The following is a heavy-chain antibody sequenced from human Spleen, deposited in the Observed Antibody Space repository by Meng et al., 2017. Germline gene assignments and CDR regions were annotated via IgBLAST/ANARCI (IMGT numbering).Heavy chain of an antibody. Sequence: SETLSLTCTASGYSISSGYYWGWIRQPPGKGLEWIGSIYHSGSTYYNPSLKSRVTISVDTSKNQFSLKLSSVTAADTAVYYCARDQKLYCSGGSCYYNWFDPWGQGTLVTVSS. CDR1: GYSISSGYY. CDR3: ARDQKLYCSGGSCYYNWFDP. CDR2: IYHSGST. J-gene: IGHJ5*02. D-gene: IGHD2-15*01. V-gene: IGHV4-38-2*02.